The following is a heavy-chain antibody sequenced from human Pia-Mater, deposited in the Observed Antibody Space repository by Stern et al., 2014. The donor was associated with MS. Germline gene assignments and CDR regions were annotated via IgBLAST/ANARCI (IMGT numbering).Heavy chain of an antibody. Sequence: VQLVQSGGGLVQPGGSLRLSCAASGFTFSSYDMHWVRQATGEGLEWVSAIGTPGATYYPVSVKGRFTISRENAKNSLYLQMNSLRAGDTAVYYCARGRGGYSFDYWGQGTLVTVSS. D-gene: IGHD5-18*01. J-gene: IGHJ4*02. CDR3: ARGRGGYSFDY. CDR2: IGTPGAT. CDR1: GFTFSSYD. V-gene: IGHV3-13*01.